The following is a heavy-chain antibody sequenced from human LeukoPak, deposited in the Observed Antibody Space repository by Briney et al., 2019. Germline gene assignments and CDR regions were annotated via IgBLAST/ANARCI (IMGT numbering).Heavy chain of an antibody. Sequence: ASVKVSCKASGYTFTSYYMHWVRQAPGQGLEWMGIINPSGGSTSYAQKFQGRVTMTRDMSTSTVYMELSSLRSEDTAVYYCARVDVGANYFDYWGQGTLVTVSS. CDR3: ARVDVGANYFDY. J-gene: IGHJ4*02. CDR2: INPSGGST. V-gene: IGHV1-46*01. D-gene: IGHD1-26*01. CDR1: GYTFTSYY.